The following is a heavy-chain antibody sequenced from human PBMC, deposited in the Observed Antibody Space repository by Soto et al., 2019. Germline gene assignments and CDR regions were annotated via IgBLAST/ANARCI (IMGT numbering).Heavy chain of an antibody. Sequence: QVRLVESGGGVIQPGRSLRLSCAASGFTFSSHTMHWVRQAPGKGLEWVGVIAYDGNIEYYAGSVTGRFTISRDNSKNTLYLQMNSLRPEDTAVYYCARVPETLRHPKYGHNWFEPWGQGTLVTVSS. D-gene: IGHD3-10*01. J-gene: IGHJ5*02. V-gene: IGHV3-30-3*01. CDR2: IAYDGNIE. CDR1: GFTFSSHT. CDR3: ARVPETLRHPKYGHNWFEP.